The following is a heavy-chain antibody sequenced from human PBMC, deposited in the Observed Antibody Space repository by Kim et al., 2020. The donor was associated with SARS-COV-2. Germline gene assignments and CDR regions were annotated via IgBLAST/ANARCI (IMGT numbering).Heavy chain of an antibody. CDR3: TTDPPTVVRGVILNFDY. CDR1: GFTFSNAW. D-gene: IGHD3-10*01. J-gene: IGHJ4*02. Sequence: GGSLRLSCAASGFTFSNAWMSWVRQAPGKGLEWVGRIKSKTDGGTTDYAAPVKGRFTISRDDSKNTLYLQMNSLKTEDTAVYYCTTDPPTVVRGVILNFDYWGQGTLVTVSS. CDR2: IKSKTDGGTT. V-gene: IGHV3-15*01.